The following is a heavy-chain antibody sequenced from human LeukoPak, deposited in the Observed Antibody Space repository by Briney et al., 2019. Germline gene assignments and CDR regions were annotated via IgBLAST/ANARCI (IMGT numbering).Heavy chain of an antibody. V-gene: IGHV4-59*01. Sequence: PSETLSLTCTVSSGSISGYYWSWIRQPPGKRLEWIGYINSSGSTNFNPSLKSRVTISLDTSMDQFSLKVSSVTAADTAVYYCARGEEPATLDYWGQGTLVTVSS. J-gene: IGHJ4*02. CDR3: ARGEEPATLDY. CDR1: SGSISGYY. CDR2: INSSGST. D-gene: IGHD1-14*01.